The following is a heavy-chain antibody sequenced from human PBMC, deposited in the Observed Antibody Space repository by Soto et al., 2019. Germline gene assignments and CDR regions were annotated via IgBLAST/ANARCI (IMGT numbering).Heavy chain of an antibody. D-gene: IGHD3-9*01. J-gene: IGHJ4*02. CDR1: GGSISSGGCS. CDR3: ARHPGYYDILTGYTTYYFDY. V-gene: IGHV4-30-2*01. CDR2: IYHSGST. Sequence: SETLSLTCAVSGGSISSGGCSWSWIRQPPGKGLEWIGYIYHSGSTYYNPSLKSRVTISVDTSKNQFSLKLSSVTAADTAVYYCARHPGYYDILTGYTTYYFDYWGQGILLTVSS.